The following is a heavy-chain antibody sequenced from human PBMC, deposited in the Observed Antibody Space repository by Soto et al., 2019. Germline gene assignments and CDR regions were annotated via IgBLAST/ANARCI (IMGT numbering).Heavy chain of an antibody. CDR3: AREGRDGYNSFDY. Sequence: SETLSLTXTVSGGSISSCYWSWIRQPPGKGLEWIGYIYYSGSTNYNPSLKSRVTISVDTSKNQFSLKLSSVTAADTAVYYCAREGRDGYNSFDYWGQGTLVTVSS. J-gene: IGHJ4*02. D-gene: IGHD5-12*01. CDR2: IYYSGST. CDR1: GGSISSCY. V-gene: IGHV4-59*01.